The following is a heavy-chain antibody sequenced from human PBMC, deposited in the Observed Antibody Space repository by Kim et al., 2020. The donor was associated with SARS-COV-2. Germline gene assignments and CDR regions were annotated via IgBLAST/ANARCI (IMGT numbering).Heavy chain of an antibody. J-gene: IGHJ4*02. CDR1: GGSISSGGYY. Sequence: SETLSLTCTVSGGSISSGGYYWSWIRQHPGKGLEWIGYIYYSGSTYYNPSLKSRVTISVDTSKNQFSLKLSSVTAADTAVYYCASSSTGTTPDFDYWGQGTLVTVSS. CDR3: ASSSTGTTPDFDY. CDR2: IYYSGST. D-gene: IGHD1-7*01. V-gene: IGHV4-31*03.